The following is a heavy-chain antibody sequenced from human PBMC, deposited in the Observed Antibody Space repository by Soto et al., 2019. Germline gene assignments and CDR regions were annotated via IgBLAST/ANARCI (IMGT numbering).Heavy chain of an antibody. D-gene: IGHD2-2*01. Sequence: QVQLVQSGPEVKKPGASVKVSCKATGYTFRSYGVTWVRQAPGQGLEWMGWISGYNGNTEYAQKLQGRVTMTTDTSTSTVYMELRSLGSADPAVYYCARDRGVVTSGSAYYFDYWGQGTLVTVSS. V-gene: IGHV1-18*01. CDR2: ISGYNGNT. CDR3: ARDRGVVTSGSAYYFDY. CDR1: GYTFRSYG. J-gene: IGHJ4*02.